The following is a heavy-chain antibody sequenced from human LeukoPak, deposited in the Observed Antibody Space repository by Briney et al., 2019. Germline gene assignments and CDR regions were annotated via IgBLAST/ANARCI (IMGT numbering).Heavy chain of an antibody. V-gene: IGHV4-34*01. J-gene: IGHJ4*02. D-gene: IGHD2-15*01. CDR1: GGSFSVYY. CDR2: INHSGST. Sequence: SETLSLTCAVYGGSFSVYYWSWIRQPPGKGLEWIGEINHSGSTNYNPSLKSRVTISVDTSKSQFSLKLSSVTAADTAVYYCAREGVASDCSGGSCHRGIFDYWGQGTLVTVSS. CDR3: AREGVASDCSGGSCHRGIFDY.